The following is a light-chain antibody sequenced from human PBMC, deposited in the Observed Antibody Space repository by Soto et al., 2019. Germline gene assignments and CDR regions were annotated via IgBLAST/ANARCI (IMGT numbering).Light chain of an antibody. V-gene: IGKV3-15*01. Sequence: EIVMTHSPSTLSVSPGESAALSCRASQSVSSDLAWYQQKPGQVYRLLIYGASTRVTGIPARFSATGSGTEFTLTISSLQSEDLAVYYCQQYNSWPPTFGQGTKVDIK. CDR3: QQYNSWPPT. CDR2: GAS. CDR1: QSVSSD. J-gene: IGKJ1*01.